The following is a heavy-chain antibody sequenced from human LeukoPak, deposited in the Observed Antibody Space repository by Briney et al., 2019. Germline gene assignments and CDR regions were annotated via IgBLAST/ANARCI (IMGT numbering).Heavy chain of an antibody. D-gene: IGHD4-11*01. CDR1: GGSFSGYY. V-gene: IGHV4-34*01. J-gene: IGHJ4*02. Sequence: PSETLSLTCAVYGGSFSGYYWSWIRQPPGKGLEWIGEINHRGSTNYNPSLKSRVTISVDTSKNQFSLKLSSVTAADTAVYYCATTRLLDYWGQGTLVTVSS. CDR2: INHRGST. CDR3: ATTRLLDY.